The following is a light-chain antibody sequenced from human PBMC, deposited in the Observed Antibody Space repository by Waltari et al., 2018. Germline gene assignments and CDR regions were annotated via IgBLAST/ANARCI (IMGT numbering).Light chain of an antibody. CDR2: DVN. CDR1: CRDVGGYNY. J-gene: IGLJ3*02. CDR3: SSFTRTNSWV. V-gene: IGLV2-14*03. Sequence: HSALAQPASVSGSPGQSITISCTGTCRDVGGYNYGSWYQQHPGKAPRLMIYDVNNRPSGVSNRFSGSKSGNTASLTISGLQAEDEADYYCSSFTRTNSWVFGGGTKLTVL.